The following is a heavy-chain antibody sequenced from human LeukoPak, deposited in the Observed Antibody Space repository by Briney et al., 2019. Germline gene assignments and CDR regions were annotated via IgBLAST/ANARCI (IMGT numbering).Heavy chain of an antibody. CDR3: ARATDYYDSSGYYPTLIYY. D-gene: IGHD3-22*01. J-gene: IGHJ4*02. Sequence: ASVKVSCKASGYTFTGDNMHGGRQAPGQGLEWMGWINPNSGGTNYAQKFQGRVTMTRDTSISTAYMELSRLRSDDTAVYYCARATDYYDSSGYYPTLIYYWGQGTLVTVSS. CDR2: INPNSGGT. V-gene: IGHV1-2*02. CDR1: GYTFTGDN.